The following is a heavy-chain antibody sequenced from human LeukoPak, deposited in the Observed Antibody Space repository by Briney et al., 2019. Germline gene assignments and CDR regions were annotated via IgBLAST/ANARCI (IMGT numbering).Heavy chain of an antibody. D-gene: IGHD3-22*01. J-gene: IGHJ4*02. CDR3: ARVTGYMIEDYFDY. CDR2: IYYSGST. V-gene: IGHV4-59*01. CDR1: GGSISSYY. Sequence: PSETLSLTCTVSGGSISSYYWSWIRQPPGQGLEWIGYIYYSGSTNYNPSLKSRVTISVDTSKNQFSLRLRSVIAADTAVYYCARVTGYMIEDYFDYWGQGTLVTVSS.